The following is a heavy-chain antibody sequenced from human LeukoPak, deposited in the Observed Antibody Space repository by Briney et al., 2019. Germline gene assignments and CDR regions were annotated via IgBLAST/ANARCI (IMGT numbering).Heavy chain of an antibody. J-gene: IGHJ5*02. D-gene: IGHD4-23*01. CDR2: IYYSGTT. Sequence: SETLSLTCTVSGGSISSGDYYWSWIRQPPGKGLEWIAYIYYSGTTYYNPSLKSRVTISVDTSKNQLSLKLNSVTAADTAVYYCAREYGGRNWFDPWGQGTLVTVSS. CDR1: GGSISSGDYY. V-gene: IGHV4-30-4*01. CDR3: AREYGGRNWFDP.